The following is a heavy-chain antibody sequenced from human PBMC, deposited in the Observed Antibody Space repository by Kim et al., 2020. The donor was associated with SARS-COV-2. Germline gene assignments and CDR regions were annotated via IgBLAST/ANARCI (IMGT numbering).Heavy chain of an antibody. D-gene: IGHD4-4*01. V-gene: IGHV4-39*07. CDR1: GGSISSSSYY. J-gene: IGHJ4*01. CDR3: ARDRKLNDYSNYIDY. Sequence: SETLSLTCTVSGGSISSSSYYWGWIRQPPGKGLEWIGSIYYSGSTYYNPSLKSRVTISVDTSKNQFSLKLSSVTAADTAVYYCARDRKLNDYSNYIDYWG. CDR2: IYYSGST.